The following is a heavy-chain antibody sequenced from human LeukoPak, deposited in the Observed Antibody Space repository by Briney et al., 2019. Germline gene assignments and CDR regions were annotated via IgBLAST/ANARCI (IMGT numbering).Heavy chain of an antibody. CDR2: INEDGSER. J-gene: IGHJ3*02. V-gene: IGHV3-7*01. D-gene: IGHD4-17*01. CDR1: GLSVSNKY. CDR3: ARDFGSNGDFHAFDI. Sequence: GGSLRLSCAASGLSVSNKYLTWVRQAPGKGLEWVANINEDGSERFYVDSVKGRFTISRDNAKNSLYLQINSLRAEDTAVYYCARDFGSNGDFHAFDIWGQGTMVTVSS.